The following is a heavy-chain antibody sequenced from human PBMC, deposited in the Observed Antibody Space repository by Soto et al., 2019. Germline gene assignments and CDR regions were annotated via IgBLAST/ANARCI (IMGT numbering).Heavy chain of an antibody. CDR3: APLGYCGNDNCYAAV. CDR1: GGSISTRNW. D-gene: IGHD2-15*01. V-gene: IGHV4-4*02. Sequence: QVQLQESGPGLVTPSGTLSLTCDVSGGSISTRNWWSWVRQPPGKGLEWIGEIYHSGTTNYNPCLKSRVTISIDKSRNQFSLMLNSVTAADTAVYYCAPLGYCGNDNCYAAVWGQGTLVTVSS. CDR2: IYHSGTT. J-gene: IGHJ4*02.